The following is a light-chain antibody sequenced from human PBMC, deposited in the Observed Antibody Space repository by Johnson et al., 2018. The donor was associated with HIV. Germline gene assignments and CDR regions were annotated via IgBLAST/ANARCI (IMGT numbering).Light chain of an antibody. V-gene: IGLV3-16*01. CDR3: LSADSSGTYV. Sequence: VLTQPPSVSVSLGQMARITCSGDALPKKYAYWYQQKPGQFPVLVLYKDSERPPGIPERFSGSSSGTIVTLTISGVQAEAEADYYCLSADSSGTYVFGTGTKVTVL. CDR1: ALPKKY. J-gene: IGLJ1*01. CDR2: KDS.